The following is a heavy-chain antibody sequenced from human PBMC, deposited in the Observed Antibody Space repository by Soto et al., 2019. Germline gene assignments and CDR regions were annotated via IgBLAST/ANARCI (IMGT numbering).Heavy chain of an antibody. D-gene: IGHD3-10*01. CDR3: AREGSYTRIDY. Sequence: QVQLQESGPGLVKPSQTLSLSCTVSGGSIISGGYYWSWIRQHPGKGLEWIGYIYYSGSPYYNPSLKSRVTRSVDTSKNQFSLKLSSVTAADTAVYHCAREGSYTRIDYWGQGTLVTVSS. J-gene: IGHJ4*02. CDR2: IYYSGSP. CDR1: GGSIISGGYY. V-gene: IGHV4-31*03.